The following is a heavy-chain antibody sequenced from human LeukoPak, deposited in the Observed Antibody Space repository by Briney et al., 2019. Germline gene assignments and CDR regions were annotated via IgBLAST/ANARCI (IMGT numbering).Heavy chain of an antibody. CDR3: AKVMGTYYYDSSGMGYAFDI. CDR1: GFTFSSYA. J-gene: IGHJ3*02. V-gene: IGHV3-23*01. Sequence: GGSLRLSCAASGFTFSSYAMSWVRQAPGKGLEWVSAISGSGGSTYYADSVEGRFTISRDNSKNTLYLQMNSLRAEDTAVYYCAKVMGTYYYDSSGMGYAFDIWGQGTMVTVSS. D-gene: IGHD3-22*01. CDR2: ISGSGGST.